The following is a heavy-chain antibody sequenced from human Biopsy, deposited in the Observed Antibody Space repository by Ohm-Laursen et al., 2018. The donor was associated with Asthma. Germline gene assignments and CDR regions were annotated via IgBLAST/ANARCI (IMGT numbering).Heavy chain of an antibody. Sequence: SLRLSCAAIGFTVTTHYMSWVRQAPGKGLEWVAGIFFDGSNKYYADSVKGRFTISRDNSKDTLYLQVNSLRGDDTAVYYCARGKTWGRSYYFDYWGQGTLVTVSS. D-gene: IGHD6-6*01. J-gene: IGHJ4*02. CDR1: GFTVTTHY. CDR2: IFFDGSNK. CDR3: ARGKTWGRSYYFDY. V-gene: IGHV3-30-3*01.